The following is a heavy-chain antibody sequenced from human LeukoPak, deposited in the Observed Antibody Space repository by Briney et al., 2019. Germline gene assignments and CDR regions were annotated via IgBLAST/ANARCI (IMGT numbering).Heavy chain of an antibody. D-gene: IGHD2-15*01. CDR3: ARAPSGLDY. CDR1: GFTLSDHN. Sequence: PGGSLRLSCAVSGFTLSDHNMDWVRQAPGKGLEWVGRTTNKAHSYTTEYAASVKGRFTISRDESQNSLYLQMNSLKTEDTAVYYCARAPSGLDYWGQGILVTVSS. V-gene: IGHV3-72*01. CDR2: TTNKAHSYTT. J-gene: IGHJ4*02.